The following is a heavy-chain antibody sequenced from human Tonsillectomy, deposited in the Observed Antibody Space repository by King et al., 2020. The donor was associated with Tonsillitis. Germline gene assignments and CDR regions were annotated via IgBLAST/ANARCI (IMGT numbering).Heavy chain of an antibody. V-gene: IGHV3-9*01. CDR2: ISWNSGSI. J-gene: IGHJ2*01. Sequence: VQLVESGGGLVQPGRSLRLSCAASGFTFDDYAMHWVRQAPGKGLEWVSGISWNSGSIGYADSVKGRFTIFRDNAKNSLYLQMNSLRAEDTALYYCAKDKGSVAWYFDLWGRGTLVTVFS. CDR3: AKDKGSVAWYFDL. CDR1: GFTFDDYA.